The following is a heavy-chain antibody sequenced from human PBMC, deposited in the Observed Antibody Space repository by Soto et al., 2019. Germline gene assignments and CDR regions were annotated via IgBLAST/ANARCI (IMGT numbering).Heavy chain of an antibody. V-gene: IGHV2-5*02. CDR3: AHNYYSNYAVGWFDP. J-gene: IGHJ5*02. CDR2: IYWDDDK. Sequence: QITLKESGPTLVKPTQTLTLTCTFSGFSLSTSRVGVGWIRQPPGKALEWLALIYWDDDKRYSPSLKSRLTITKDTSKNQVVLTMTNMDPVDTATYYCAHNYYSNYAVGWFDPWGQGTLVTVSS. D-gene: IGHD4-4*01. CDR1: GFSLSTSRVG.